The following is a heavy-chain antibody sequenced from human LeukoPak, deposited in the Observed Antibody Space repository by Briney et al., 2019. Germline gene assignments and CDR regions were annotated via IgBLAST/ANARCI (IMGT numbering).Heavy chain of an antibody. CDR3: AREGGVDSSGYYLSY. D-gene: IGHD3-22*01. V-gene: IGHV1-46*01. J-gene: IGHJ4*02. CDR1: GYTFTSYY. CDR2: INPSGGST. Sequence: GASVKVSYKASGYTFTSYYMHWVRQAPGQGLEWMGIINPSGGSTSYAQKFQGRVTMTRDTSTSTVYMELSSLRSEDTAVYYCAREGGVDSSGYYLSYWGQGTLVTVSS.